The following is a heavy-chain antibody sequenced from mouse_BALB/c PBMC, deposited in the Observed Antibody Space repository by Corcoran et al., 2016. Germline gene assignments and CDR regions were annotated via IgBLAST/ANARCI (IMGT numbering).Heavy chain of an antibody. D-gene: IGHD4-1*01. Sequence: QIQLVQSGPELKKPGETVKISCKASGYTFTNYGMNWVKQAPGKGLKWMGWINTYTGEPTYADDFKGRFAFSLETSASTAYLQLNNLKNEDTATYFCARTWDLDFDYWGQGTTLTVSS. CDR2: INTYTGEP. J-gene: IGHJ2*01. CDR3: ARTWDLDFDY. V-gene: IGHV9-3-1*01. CDR1: GYTFTNYG.